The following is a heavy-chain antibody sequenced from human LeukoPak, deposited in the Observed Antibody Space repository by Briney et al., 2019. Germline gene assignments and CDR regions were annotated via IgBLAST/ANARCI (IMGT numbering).Heavy chain of an antibody. J-gene: IGHJ1*01. Sequence: PSETLSLTCAVYGGSFSGYYWSWIRQPPGKGLEWIGEINHSGSTNYNPSLKSRVTISVDTSKNQFSLKLSSVTAADTAVYYCARGPNSRGYYDSSGFPLAAEYFQHWGQGTLVTVSS. V-gene: IGHV4-34*01. D-gene: IGHD3-22*01. CDR1: GGSFSGYY. CDR3: ARGPNSRGYYDSSGFPLAAEYFQH. CDR2: INHSGST.